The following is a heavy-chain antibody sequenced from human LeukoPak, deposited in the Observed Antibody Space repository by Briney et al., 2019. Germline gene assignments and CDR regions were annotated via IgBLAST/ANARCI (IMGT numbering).Heavy chain of an antibody. Sequence: EASVKVSCKASGGTFSSSSISWVRQAPGQGLEWMGGIIPIFGTANYAQKFQGRVTITADESTSTAYMELSSLRSEDTAVYYCARVTAAAGTHWGQGTLVTVSS. CDR1: GGTFSSSS. CDR2: IIPIFGTA. D-gene: IGHD6-13*01. J-gene: IGHJ4*02. V-gene: IGHV1-69*13. CDR3: ARVTAAAGTH.